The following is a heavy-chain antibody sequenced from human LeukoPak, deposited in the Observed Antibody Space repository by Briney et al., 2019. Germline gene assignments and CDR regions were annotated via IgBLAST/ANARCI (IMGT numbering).Heavy chain of an antibody. CDR3: ARGELGPRMNR. J-gene: IGHJ5*02. CDR2: INRERST. Sequence: SETQSLTCAVYGGSLSGYFWTWIRQSPEKGLERIGEINRERSTNYNPSLKSRLTISLDTSNNQFSLKLSSVTAADTAVYYCARGELGPRMNRWGQGSLVTVSS. V-gene: IGHV4-34*01. D-gene: IGHD7-27*01. CDR1: GGSLSGYF.